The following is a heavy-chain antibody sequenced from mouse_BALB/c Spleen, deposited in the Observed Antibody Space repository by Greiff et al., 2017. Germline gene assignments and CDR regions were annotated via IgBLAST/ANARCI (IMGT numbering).Heavy chain of an antibody. CDR1: GYTFTSYY. V-gene: IGHV1S56*01. J-gene: IGHJ3*01. CDR2: IYPGNVNT. CDR3: ARGEGATGAWFAY. Sequence: VQLQQSGPELVKPGASVRISCKASGYTFTSYYIHWVKQRPGQGLEWIGWIYPGNVNTKYNEKFKGKATLTADKSSSTAYMQLSSLTSEDSAVYFCARGEGATGAWFAYWGQGTLVTVSA.